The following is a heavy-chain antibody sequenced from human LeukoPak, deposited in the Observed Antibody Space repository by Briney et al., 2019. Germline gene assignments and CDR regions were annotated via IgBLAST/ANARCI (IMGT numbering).Heavy chain of an antibody. CDR1: GYTFTGYY. D-gene: IGHD2-2*01. V-gene: IGHV1-2*02. Sequence: ASVKVSCKASGYTFTGYYMHWVRQAPGQGLEWMGWINPNSGGTNYAQKFQGRVTMTRDTSISTAYMELSRLRSDGTAVYYCAREIRYCSSTSCYFYYYYYYMDVWGKGTTVTISS. CDR3: AREIRYCSSTSCYFYYYYYYMDV. CDR2: INPNSGGT. J-gene: IGHJ6*03.